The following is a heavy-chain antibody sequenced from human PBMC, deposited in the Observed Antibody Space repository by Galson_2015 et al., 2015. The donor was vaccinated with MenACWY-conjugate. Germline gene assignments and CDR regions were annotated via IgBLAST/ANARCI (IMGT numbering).Heavy chain of an antibody. CDR2: IYYSGST. V-gene: IGHV4-59*01. CDR3: AKEGNWGFDY. Sequence: ETLSLTCTVSGGSISSYYWSWIRQPPGKGLEWIGHIYYSGSTNNNPSLKSRVTISVDTSKNQFSLKLSSVTAADTAVYYCAKEGNWGFDYWGQGTLVTVSS. J-gene: IGHJ4*02. D-gene: IGHD7-27*01. CDR1: GGSISSYY.